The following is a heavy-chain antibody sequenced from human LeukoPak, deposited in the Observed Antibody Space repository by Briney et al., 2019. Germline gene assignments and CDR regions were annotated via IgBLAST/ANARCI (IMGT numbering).Heavy chain of an antibody. CDR1: GYTFTSYD. V-gene: IGHV1-8*01. Sequence: ASVRVSCKASGYTFTSYDINWVRQATGQGLEWMGWMSPNSGDTAYAQKFQDRVTMTRNTSINTAYMELSSLRSEDTAVYYCARDSLNDYGDSRFGYWGQGALVTVSS. D-gene: IGHD4-17*01. J-gene: IGHJ4*02. CDR3: ARDSLNDYGDSRFGY. CDR2: MSPNSGDT.